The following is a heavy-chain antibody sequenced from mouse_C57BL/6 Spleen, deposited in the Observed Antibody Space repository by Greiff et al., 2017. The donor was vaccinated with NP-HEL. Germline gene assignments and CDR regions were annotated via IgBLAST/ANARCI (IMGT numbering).Heavy chain of an antibody. D-gene: IGHD3-2*02. J-gene: IGHJ3*01. CDR2: IYPGSGST. CDR3: AREDSSGPGRFAY. Sequence: VQLQQPGAELVKPGASVKMSCKASGYTFTSYWITWVKQRPGQGLEWIGDIYPGSGSTNYNEKCKRKATLTVDTSSSTAYMQLSSLTSEDSAVYYCAREDSSGPGRFAYWGQGTLVTVSA. CDR1: GYTFTSYW. V-gene: IGHV1-55*01.